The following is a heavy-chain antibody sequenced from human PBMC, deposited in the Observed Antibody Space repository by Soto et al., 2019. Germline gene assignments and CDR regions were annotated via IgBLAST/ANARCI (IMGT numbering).Heavy chain of an antibody. CDR1: GYTFTSYG. CDR2: ISAYNGNT. V-gene: IGHV1-18*04. Sequence: ASVKVSCKASGYTFTSYGISWVRQAPGQGLEWMGWISAYNGNTNYAQKLQGRVTMTTDTSTSTAYMELRSLRSDDTAVYYCARGGNSGSYYEDWFDPWGQGTLVTVYS. CDR3: ARGGNSGSYYEDWFDP. D-gene: IGHD1-26*01. J-gene: IGHJ5*02.